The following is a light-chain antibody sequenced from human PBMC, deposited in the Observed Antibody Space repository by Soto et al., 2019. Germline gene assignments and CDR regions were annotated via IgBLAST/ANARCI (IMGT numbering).Light chain of an antibody. V-gene: IGKV3-20*01. CDR3: QQYGSLRWT. CDR1: QSVSGSY. J-gene: IGKJ1*01. CDR2: GAS. Sequence: EIVLTQSPGTLSLSPGERATLSCRASQSVSGSYLAWYQQRPGQAPRLLIYGASSRATGIPDRFSGSGSGTDFTLTITRLEPEDFAVYYCQQYGSLRWTFGRGTKVEIK.